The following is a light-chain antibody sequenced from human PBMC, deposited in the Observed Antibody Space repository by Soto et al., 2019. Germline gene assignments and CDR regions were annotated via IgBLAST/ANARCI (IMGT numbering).Light chain of an antibody. Sequence: QCALTQPNSVSWSPRQSITVSCAGKHNDIGTYDYVSWYQQRPGRAPILLIYGVTTRPSGISDRFSASKSGLTASLTISGLQPEDEADYYCRSFTSNRIYVFGPGTKVTV. CDR2: GVT. CDR3: RSFTSNRIYV. J-gene: IGLJ1*01. CDR1: HNDIGTYDY. V-gene: IGLV2-14*03.